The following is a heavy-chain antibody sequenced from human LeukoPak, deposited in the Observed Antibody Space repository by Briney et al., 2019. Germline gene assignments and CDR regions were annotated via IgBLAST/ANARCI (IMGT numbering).Heavy chain of an antibody. D-gene: IGHD2-15*01. CDR2: ISGSGGST. CDR1: GFTFSSYA. CDR3: ARAEACSGGSCSMGGYYGMDV. J-gene: IGHJ6*02. Sequence: GSLRLSCAASGFTFSSYAMSWVRQAPGKGLEWVSAISGSGGSTYYADSVKGRLTISRDDSKNTLYLQMNSLRAEDTAVYYCARAEACSGGSCSMGGYYGMDVWGQGTTVTVSS. V-gene: IGHV3-23*01.